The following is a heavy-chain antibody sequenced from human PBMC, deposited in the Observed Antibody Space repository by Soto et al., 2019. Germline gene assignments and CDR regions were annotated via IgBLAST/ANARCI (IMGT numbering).Heavy chain of an antibody. Sequence: PSESLSLTCAVSGGTISSGGYSWCWIRQPPGKGMEWIGYIYHSGSTYYNPSLKSRVTISVDRSKNPCSLKLSSVNAADTAVYYCARGSSYYYDSSGPAAADYWGQGTLVTVSS. V-gene: IGHV4-30-2*01. CDR1: GGTISSGGYS. CDR2: IYHSGST. D-gene: IGHD3-22*01. J-gene: IGHJ4*02. CDR3: ARGSSYYYDSSGPAAADY.